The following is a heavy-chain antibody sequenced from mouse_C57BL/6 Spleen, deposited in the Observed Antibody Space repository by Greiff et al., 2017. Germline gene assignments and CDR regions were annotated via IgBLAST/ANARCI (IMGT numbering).Heavy chain of an antibody. Sequence: VQLQQSGAELVKPGASVKLSCKASGYTFTEYTIHWVKQRPEQGLEWIGRIDPANGNTKYAPKFQGKATITADTSSNTAYLQLSSLTSEDTAIYYCARALLRSPFDYWGQGTTLTVSS. CDR2: IDPANGNT. D-gene: IGHD1-1*01. V-gene: IGHV14-3*01. J-gene: IGHJ2*01. CDR1: GYTFTEYT. CDR3: ARALLRSPFDY.